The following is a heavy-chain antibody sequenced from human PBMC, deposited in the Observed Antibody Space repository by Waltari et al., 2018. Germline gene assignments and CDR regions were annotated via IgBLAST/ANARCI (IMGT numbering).Heavy chain of an antibody. D-gene: IGHD3-22*01. J-gene: IGHJ4*02. CDR2: IYHSGST. V-gene: IGHV4-38-2*01. CDR3: ARAAVVTQDYYFDY. CDR1: GYSISSGYY. Sequence: QVQLQESGPGLVKPSETLSLTCAVSGYSISSGYYWGWIRQPPGKGLEWIGSIYHSGSTYYNPSLKSRVTISVDTSKNQFSLKLSSVTAADTAVYYCARAAVVTQDYYFDYWGQGTLVTVSP.